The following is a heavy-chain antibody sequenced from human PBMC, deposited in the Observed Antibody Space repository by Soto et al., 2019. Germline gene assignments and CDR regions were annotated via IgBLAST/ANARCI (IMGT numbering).Heavy chain of an antibody. CDR1: GGSISSYH. D-gene: IGHD1-26*01. Sequence: PSETLSLTCTVSGGSISSYHWSWIRQPPGKGLEWIGYIYYSGSTNYNPSLKSRVTISLDRSKNQFSLKLTSVTAADTAVYYCASSGRYSRVDYWGQGTLVTVSS. J-gene: IGHJ4*02. CDR3: ASSGRYSRVDY. CDR2: IYYSGST. V-gene: IGHV4-59*12.